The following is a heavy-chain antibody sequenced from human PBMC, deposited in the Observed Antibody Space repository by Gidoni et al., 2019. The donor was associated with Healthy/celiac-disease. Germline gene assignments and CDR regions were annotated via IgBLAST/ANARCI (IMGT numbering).Heavy chain of an antibody. Sequence: EVQLVESGGGLVQPGRSLRLSCAAPGFTFDDYAMHWVRQAPGKGLGWVSGISWNSGSIGYADSVKGRFTISRDNAKNSLYLQMNSLRAEDTALYYCAKGGDGPTISGGAFDIWGQGTMVTVSS. CDR2: ISWNSGSI. J-gene: IGHJ3*02. CDR1: GFTFDDYA. V-gene: IGHV3-9*01. D-gene: IGHD3-10*01. CDR3: AKGGDGPTISGGAFDI.